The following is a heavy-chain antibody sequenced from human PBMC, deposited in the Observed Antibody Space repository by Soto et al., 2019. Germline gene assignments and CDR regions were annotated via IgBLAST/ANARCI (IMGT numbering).Heavy chain of an antibody. CDR2: IYWDDDK. CDR1: GFSLSTSEVG. J-gene: IGHJ5*02. CDR3: AHAPGIAVTTNWFDP. V-gene: IGHV2-5*02. D-gene: IGHD6-19*01. Sequence: QITLKESGPTLVKPTQTLTLTCTFSGFSLSTSEVGVGWIRQPPGKALQWLALIYWDDDKRYSPSLESRLTITKDTSTNQVVLTMTNMDPVDTATYYCAHAPGIAVTTNWFDPWGQGILVTVSS.